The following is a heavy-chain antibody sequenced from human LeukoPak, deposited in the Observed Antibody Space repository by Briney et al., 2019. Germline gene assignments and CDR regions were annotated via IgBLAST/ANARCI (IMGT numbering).Heavy chain of an antibody. V-gene: IGHV4-39*07. J-gene: IGHJ4*02. D-gene: IGHD3-16*02. CDR3: ASSAQYDYVWGSYRH. Sequence: PSETLSLTCTVSGGSISGSSYYWGWIRQPPGKGLEWIGSIYYSGSTYYNPSLKSRVTISVDTSKNQFSLKLSSVTAADTAVYYCASSAQYDYVWGSYRHWGQGTLVTVSS. CDR1: GGSISGSSYY. CDR2: IYYSGST.